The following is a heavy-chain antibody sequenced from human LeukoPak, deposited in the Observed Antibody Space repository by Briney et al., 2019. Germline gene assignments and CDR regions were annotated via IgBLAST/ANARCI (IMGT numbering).Heavy chain of an antibody. CDR2: IFYSGSA. CDR1: GGSISGYY. D-gene: IGHD1-26*01. V-gene: IGHV4-59*01. Sequence: SETLSLTCSVSGGSISGYYWSWIRQPPGKGLEWIGYIFYSGSANYNPSLKSRVTISVDTSKSQFSLKLTSVTAADTAVYYCARILVGATLDYWGQGTLVTVSS. CDR3: ARILVGATLDY. J-gene: IGHJ4*02.